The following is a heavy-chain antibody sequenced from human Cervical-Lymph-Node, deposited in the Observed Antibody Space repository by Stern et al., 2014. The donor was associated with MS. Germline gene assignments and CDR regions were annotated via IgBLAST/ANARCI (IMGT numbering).Heavy chain of an antibody. V-gene: IGHV2-26*01. CDR3: ARISMTTVTTPYFDY. Sequence: ESGPVLVKPTETLALTCTVSGFSLSNARMGVSWIRQPPGKSLEWLANIFSNDEKSYSTSLKSRLKISKDTSKSQVVITMTNMDPVDTATYYCARISMTTVTTPYFDYWGQGTLVTVSS. J-gene: IGHJ4*02. D-gene: IGHD4-11*01. CDR1: GFSLSNARMG. CDR2: IFSNDEK.